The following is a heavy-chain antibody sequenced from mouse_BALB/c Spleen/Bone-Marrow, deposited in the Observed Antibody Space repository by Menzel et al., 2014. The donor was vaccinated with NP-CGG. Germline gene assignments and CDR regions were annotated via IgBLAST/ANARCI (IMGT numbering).Heavy chain of an antibody. V-gene: IGHV2-5*01. Sequence: VQLQQSGPGLVQPSQSLSITCTVSGFSLTSYGVHWVRQSPGKGLEWLGVIWRGGSTDHNAAFMSRLSITKDNSKSQVFFKMNSLQADDTAIYYCAKNWGYGYAMDYWGQGTSVTVSS. CDR3: AKNWGYGYAMDY. CDR1: GFSLTSYG. D-gene: IGHD3-1*01. J-gene: IGHJ4*01. CDR2: IWRGGST.